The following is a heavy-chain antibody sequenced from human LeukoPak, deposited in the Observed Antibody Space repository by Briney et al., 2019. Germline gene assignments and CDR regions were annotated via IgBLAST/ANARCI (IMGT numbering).Heavy chain of an antibody. D-gene: IGHD3-9*01. V-gene: IGHV4-59*01. CDR1: GGSISSYY. CDR2: IYYSGST. J-gene: IGHJ4*02. CDR3: ARSNYDILTGLRRYFDY. Sequence: KPSETLSLTCTVSGGSISSYYWSWIRQPPGKGLEWIGDIYYSGSTNYNPSLKSRVTISVDTSKNQFSLKLSSVTAADTAVYYCARSNYDILTGLRRYFDYWGQGTLVTVSS.